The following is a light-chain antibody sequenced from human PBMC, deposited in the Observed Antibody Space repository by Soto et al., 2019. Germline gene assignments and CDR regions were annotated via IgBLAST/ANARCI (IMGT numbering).Light chain of an antibody. J-gene: IGKJ4*01. CDR2: DAS. V-gene: IGKV3-11*01. CDR3: QQRSSWPLA. CDR1: QSVSSY. Sequence: EIVLTQSPATLSLSPGERATLSCRASQSVSSYLVWFQQKPGQTPRLLIYDASKRATGIPARFSGSGSGTDFTLTVSSLEPEDFAVYYSQQRSSWPLAFGGGTKV.